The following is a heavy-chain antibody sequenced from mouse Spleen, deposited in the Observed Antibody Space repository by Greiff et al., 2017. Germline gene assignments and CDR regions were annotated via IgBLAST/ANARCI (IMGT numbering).Heavy chain of an antibody. CDR3: ARDGLSYFDV. V-gene: IGHV3-6*01. CDR1: GYSITSGYY. Sequence: ESGPGLVKPSQSLSLTCSVPGYSITSGYYWNWIRQFPGNKLEWMGYISYDGSNNYNPSLKNRISITRDTSKNQFFLKLNSVTTEDTATYYCARDGLSYFDVWGAGTTVTVSS. J-gene: IGHJ1*01. D-gene: IGHD3-1*01. CDR2: ISYDGSN.